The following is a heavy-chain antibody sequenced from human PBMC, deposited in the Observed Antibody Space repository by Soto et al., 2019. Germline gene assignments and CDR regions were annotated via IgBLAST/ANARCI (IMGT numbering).Heavy chain of an antibody. CDR2: ISWNSGSI. V-gene: IGHV3-9*01. J-gene: IGHJ3*02. CDR3: AVRSSSSGLKDAFDI. D-gene: IGHD6-6*01. Sequence: GGSLRLSCAASGFTFDDYAMHWVRQAPGKGLEWVSGISWNSGSIGYADSVKGRFTIFRDNAKNSLYLQMNSLRAEDTALYYCAVRSSSSGLKDAFDIWGQGTMVTVSS. CDR1: GFTFDDYA.